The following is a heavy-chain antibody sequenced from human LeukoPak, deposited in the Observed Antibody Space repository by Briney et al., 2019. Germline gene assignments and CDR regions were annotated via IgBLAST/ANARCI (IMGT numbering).Heavy chain of an antibody. D-gene: IGHD1-26*01. Sequence: GGSLRLSCAASGFTFSSYWMSWVRQAPRKGLEWVANINQDGSAKYSVDSVKGRFTISRDNAKNSLYLQMNSLRAEDTAVYYCARAASGSYPGYFDYWGQGTLVTVSS. V-gene: IGHV3-7*01. CDR3: ARAASGSYPGYFDY. CDR1: GFTFSSYW. J-gene: IGHJ4*02. CDR2: INQDGSAK.